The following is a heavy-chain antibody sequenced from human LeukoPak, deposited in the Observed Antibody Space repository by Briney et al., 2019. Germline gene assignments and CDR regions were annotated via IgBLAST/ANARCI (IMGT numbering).Heavy chain of an antibody. D-gene: IGHD1-26*01. CDR3: AKDLGAEGGSYLGGYFQH. CDR2: ISGSGGST. V-gene: IGHV3-23*01. Sequence: PGGSLRLSCAASGFTFSSYAMSWVRQAPGKGLEWVSAISGSGGSTYYADSVKGRFTISRDNSKNTLYLQMNSLRAEDTAVYYCAKDLGAEGGSYLGGYFQHWGQGTLVTVSS. J-gene: IGHJ1*01. CDR1: GFTFSSYA.